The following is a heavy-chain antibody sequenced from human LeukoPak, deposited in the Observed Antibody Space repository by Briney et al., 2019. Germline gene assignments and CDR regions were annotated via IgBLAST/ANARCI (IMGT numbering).Heavy chain of an antibody. D-gene: IGHD7-27*01. CDR2: IYYNGRT. CDR1: GGSISNYY. J-gene: IGHJ3*02. CDR3: ARFEGSTWGDSFDI. Sequence: SETLSLTCTVSGGSISNYYWSWIRQPPGKGLEWIGYIYYNGRTNYNPSLKSRVTISVVPSKNQFSLRLSSVTAADTAVYYCARFEGSTWGDSFDIWGQGTMVNISS. V-gene: IGHV4-59*08.